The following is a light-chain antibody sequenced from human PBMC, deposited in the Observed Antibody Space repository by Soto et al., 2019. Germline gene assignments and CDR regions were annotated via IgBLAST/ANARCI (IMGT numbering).Light chain of an antibody. J-gene: IGLJ1*01. CDR2: STS. Sequence: QTGVTLAPSLTVSPGGTVTLTCASITGSVTSGYYPNWFQQRPGQAPRALSYSTSNKHSCTPARFSGSLLGAKAALTLSGVQPEDEAEYYCLLYYGSAQPYVFRTGTKVTAL. CDR3: LLYYGSAQPYV. V-gene: IGLV7-43*01. CDR1: TGSVTSGYY.